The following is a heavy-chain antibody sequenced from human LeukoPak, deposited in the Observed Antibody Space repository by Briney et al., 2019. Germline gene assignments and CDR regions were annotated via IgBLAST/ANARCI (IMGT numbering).Heavy chain of an antibody. J-gene: IGHJ6*03. CDR2: INPNSGGT. Sequence: GASVKVSCKASGYTFTGYYMHWLRQAPGQGLEWMGWINPNSGGTNYAQKFQGRVTMTRDTSISTAYMELSRLRSDDTAVYYCARGNIRYQLRNLPNMDVWGKGTTVTVSS. D-gene: IGHD2-2*01. V-gene: IGHV1-2*02. CDR1: GYTFTGYY. CDR3: ARGNIRYQLRNLPNMDV.